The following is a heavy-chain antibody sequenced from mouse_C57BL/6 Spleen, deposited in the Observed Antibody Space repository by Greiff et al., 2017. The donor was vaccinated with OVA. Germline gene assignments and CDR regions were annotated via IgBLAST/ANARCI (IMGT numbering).Heavy chain of an antibody. CDR3: AKRGDDYGRFAY. J-gene: IGHJ3*01. D-gene: IGHD2-4*01. CDR2: IYPRDGST. Sequence: QVQLKQSDAELVKPGASVKISCKASGYTFTDHTIHWMKQRPEQGLEWIGYIYPRDGSTKSNEKFKGKATLTADTSSSTAYMQLNSLTSEDSAVYFCAKRGDDYGRFAYWGQGTLVTVSA. V-gene: IGHV1-78*01. CDR1: GYTFTDHT.